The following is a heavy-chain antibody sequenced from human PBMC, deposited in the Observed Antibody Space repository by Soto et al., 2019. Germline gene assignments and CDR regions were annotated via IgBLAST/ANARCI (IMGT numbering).Heavy chain of an antibody. D-gene: IGHD4-17*01. V-gene: IGHV3-23*01. J-gene: IGHJ4*02. Sequence: PGGSLRLFCAASGFTFSSYAMSWVRQAPGKGLEWVSAISGSGGSTYYADSVKGRFTISRDNSKNTLYLQMNSLRAEDTAEYYCAKDWMTTVTHFDYWGQGTLVTVSS. CDR3: AKDWMTTVTHFDY. CDR2: ISGSGGST. CDR1: GFTFSSYA.